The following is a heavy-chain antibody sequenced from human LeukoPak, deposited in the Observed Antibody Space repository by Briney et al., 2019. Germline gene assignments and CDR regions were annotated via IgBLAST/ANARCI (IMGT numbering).Heavy chain of an antibody. D-gene: IGHD3-9*01. V-gene: IGHV4-31*03. CDR1: GGSISSGGYY. CDR2: IYYSGST. Sequence: PSQTLSLTCTVSGGSISSGGYYWSWIRQHPGKGLEWIGYIYYSGSTYYNPSLKSRVTISVDTSKNQFSLKLSSVTAADTAVYYCAREGDILTGYDYFDYWGQGTLVTVSS. CDR3: AREGDILTGYDYFDY. J-gene: IGHJ4*02.